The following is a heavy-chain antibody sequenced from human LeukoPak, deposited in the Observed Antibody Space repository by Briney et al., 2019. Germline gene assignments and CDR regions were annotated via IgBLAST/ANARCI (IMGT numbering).Heavy chain of an antibody. V-gene: IGHV1-8*03. CDR2: MNPNSGNT. D-gene: IGHD1-26*01. CDR1: GYTFINFY. Sequence: ASVKVSCKTSGYTFINFYIHWVRQAPGQGLEWVEWMNPNSGNTGYAQKFQGRVTITRNTSISTAYMELSSLRSEDTAVYYCVRGAGATISYYHYYMDVWGKGTTVTVSS. J-gene: IGHJ6*03. CDR3: VRGAGATISYYHYYMDV.